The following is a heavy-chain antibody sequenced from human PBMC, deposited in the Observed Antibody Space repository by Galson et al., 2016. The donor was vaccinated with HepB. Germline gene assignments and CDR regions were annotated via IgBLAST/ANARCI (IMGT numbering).Heavy chain of an antibody. J-gene: IGHJ4*02. D-gene: IGHD5-24*01. V-gene: IGHV3-30*03. Sequence: SLRLSCAGSGFTFRNYGMNWVRQAPGKGLEWVAVISYDESIKYYADPGKGRFTISRDNSKNTLYLQMSSLRAGDTAVYYCATNGDGYNYFLYWGQGTLVTVSS. CDR1: GFTFRNYG. CDR2: ISYDESIK. CDR3: ATNGDGYNYFLY.